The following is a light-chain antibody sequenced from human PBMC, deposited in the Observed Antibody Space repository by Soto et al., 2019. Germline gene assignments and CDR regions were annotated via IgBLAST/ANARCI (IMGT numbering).Light chain of an antibody. CDR3: CFYTGSYTWV. J-gene: IGLJ3*02. Sequence: QSVLTQPRSVSGSPGQSVTISCTGTSSDVGGYKYVSWYQQHPGKAPKRMIYDVSKRPSGVPDRFSGSKSGNTASLTISGLQGEDEADYHCCFYTGSYTWVFGGGTKVTVL. CDR2: DVS. V-gene: IGLV2-11*01. CDR1: SSDVGGYKY.